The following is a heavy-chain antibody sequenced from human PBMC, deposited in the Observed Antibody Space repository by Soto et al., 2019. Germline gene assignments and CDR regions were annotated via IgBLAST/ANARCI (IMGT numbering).Heavy chain of an antibody. CDR1: GITFSSYE. Sequence: PGGSLRLSCAASGITFSSYEMNWVRQAPGKGLEWVSYISSSGSTIYYADSVKGRFTISRDNAKNSLYLQMNSPRAEDTAVYYCARGASVLFSSGWTPGVWGQGTPVTVSS. CDR2: ISSSGSTI. J-gene: IGHJ6*02. V-gene: IGHV3-48*03. CDR3: ARGASVLFSSGWTPGV. D-gene: IGHD6-19*01.